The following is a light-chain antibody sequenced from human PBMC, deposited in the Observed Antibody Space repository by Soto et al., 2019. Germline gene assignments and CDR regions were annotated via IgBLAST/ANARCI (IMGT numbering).Light chain of an antibody. J-gene: IGKJ4*01. CDR1: QDINNY. V-gene: IGKV1-27*01. Sequence: DVKMTQSPSSLSASVGDRVTITCRASQDINNYLAWFQQKPGKVPKLLISAASTLPSGVPSRFSGSVSGTDFTLTISSLQPEDFVTYYCQQLNSYPLTFGGGTKVDIK. CDR2: AAS. CDR3: QQLNSYPLT.